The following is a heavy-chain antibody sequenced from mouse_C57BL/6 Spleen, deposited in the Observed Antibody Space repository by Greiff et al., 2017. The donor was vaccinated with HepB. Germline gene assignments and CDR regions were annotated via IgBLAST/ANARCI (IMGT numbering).Heavy chain of an antibody. V-gene: IGHV1-50*01. CDR1: GYTFTSYW. CDR3: ARTYSNYPLFAY. CDR2: IDPSDSYT. Sequence: QVQLQQPGAELVKPGASVKLSCKASGYTFTSYWMQWVKQRPGQGLEWIGEIDPSDSYTNYNQKFKGKATLTVDTSSSTAYMQLSSLTSEDSAVYYCARTYSNYPLFAYWGQGTLVTVSA. D-gene: IGHD2-5*01. J-gene: IGHJ3*01.